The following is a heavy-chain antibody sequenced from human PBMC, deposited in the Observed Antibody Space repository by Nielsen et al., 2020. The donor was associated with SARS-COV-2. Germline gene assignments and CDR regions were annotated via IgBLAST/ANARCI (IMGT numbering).Heavy chain of an antibody. V-gene: IGHV4-39*01. CDR1: GGSMSGSTYY. J-gene: IGHJ6*03. Sequence: SETLSLTCTVSGGSMSGSTYYWGWIRQPPGKGLEWIGSIYYGGRTYYNPSLKGRVTISADTSKNQFSLKLSSVTAADTAIYHCARRFCTSSSCLYYMDVWGKGTTVTVSS. CDR3: ARRFCTSSSCLYYMDV. D-gene: IGHD2-2*01. CDR2: IYYGGRT.